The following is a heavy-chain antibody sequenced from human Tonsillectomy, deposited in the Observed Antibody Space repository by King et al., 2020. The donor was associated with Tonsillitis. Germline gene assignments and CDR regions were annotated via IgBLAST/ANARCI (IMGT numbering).Heavy chain of an antibody. Sequence: VQLVESGGGLVQPGGSLRLSCAASGFTFSSYAMSWVRQALGKGLEWVSAISGSGGSTYYADSAKGRFTMSRDNSKNTLYLQMNSLRAEDTAVYYCAKDIAARPYRFDYWGQGTLVTVSS. V-gene: IGHV3-23*04. CDR2: ISGSGGST. D-gene: IGHD6-6*01. J-gene: IGHJ4*02. CDR3: AKDIAARPYRFDY. CDR1: GFTFSSYA.